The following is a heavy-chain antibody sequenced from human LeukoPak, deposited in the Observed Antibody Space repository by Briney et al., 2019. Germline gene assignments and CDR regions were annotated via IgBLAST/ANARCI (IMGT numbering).Heavy chain of an antibody. D-gene: IGHD1-26*01. CDR2: IYHSGST. CDR1: GGSISSGGYS. Sequence: NSSETLSLTCAVSGGSISSGGYSWSWIRQPPGKGLEWIGYIYHSGSTYYNPSLKSRVTISVDRSKNQFSLKLSSVTAADTAVYYCARSKSQWELRIFDYWGQGTLVTVSS. CDR3: ARSKSQWELRIFDY. V-gene: IGHV4-30-2*01. J-gene: IGHJ4*02.